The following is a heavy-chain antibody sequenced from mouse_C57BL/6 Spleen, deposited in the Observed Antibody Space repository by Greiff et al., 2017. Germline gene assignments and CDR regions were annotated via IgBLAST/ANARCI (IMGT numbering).Heavy chain of an antibody. CDR2: INPNNGGT. D-gene: IGHD1-1*01. Sequence: VQLKQSGPELVKPGASVKMSCKASGYTFTDYNMHWVKQSHGKSLAWIGYINPNNGGTSYNQKFKGKATLTVNKSSSTAYMELRSLTSEDSAVYYCARGDFITTVVPNFDYWGQGTTLTVSS. J-gene: IGHJ2*01. CDR3: ARGDFITTVVPNFDY. V-gene: IGHV1-22*01. CDR1: GYTFTDYN.